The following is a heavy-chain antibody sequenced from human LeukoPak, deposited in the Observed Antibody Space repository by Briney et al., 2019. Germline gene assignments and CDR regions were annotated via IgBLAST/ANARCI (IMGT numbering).Heavy chain of an antibody. CDR2: ISSSSSYI. CDR1: GFTFSSYS. CDR3: ARLLWLGELLTGSAFDI. V-gene: IGHV3-21*01. J-gene: IGHJ3*02. D-gene: IGHD3-10*01. Sequence: GGSLRLSCAASGFTFSSYSMNWVRQAPGKGLEWVSSISSSSSYIYYADSVEGRFTISRDNAKNSLYLQMNSLRAEDTAVYYCARLLWLGELLTGSAFDIWGQGTMVTVSS.